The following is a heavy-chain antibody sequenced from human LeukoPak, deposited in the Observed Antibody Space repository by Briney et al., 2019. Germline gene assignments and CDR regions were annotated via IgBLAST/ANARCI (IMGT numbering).Heavy chain of an antibody. D-gene: IGHD2-2*01. CDR3: ARDLKEYQLLVGIDP. CDR2: INSDGSST. Sequence: PGGSLRLSXAASGFTFSSYWMHWVRQAPGKGLVWVSRINSDGSSTSYADSVKGRFTISRDNAKNTLYLQMNSLRAEDTAVYYCARDLKEYQLLVGIDPWGQGTLVTVSS. CDR1: GFTFSSYW. J-gene: IGHJ5*02. V-gene: IGHV3-74*01.